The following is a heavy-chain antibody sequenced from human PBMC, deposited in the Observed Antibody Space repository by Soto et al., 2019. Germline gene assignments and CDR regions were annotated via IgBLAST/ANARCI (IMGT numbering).Heavy chain of an antibody. V-gene: IGHV3-23*01. Sequence: GESLKISCAASGFTFSSYAMSWVRQAPGKGLEWVSAISGSGGSTYYADSVKGRFTISRDNSKNTLYLQMNSLRAEDTAVYYCARGDRGAFDLWGQGTMVTVSS. CDR3: ARGDRGAFDL. D-gene: IGHD2-21*02. CDR1: GFTFSSYA. J-gene: IGHJ3*01. CDR2: ISGSGGST.